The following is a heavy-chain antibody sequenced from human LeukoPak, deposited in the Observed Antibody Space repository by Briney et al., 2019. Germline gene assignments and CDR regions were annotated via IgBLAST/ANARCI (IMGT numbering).Heavy chain of an antibody. D-gene: IGHD3-16*01. Sequence: PGGSLRLSCAASGFIFSTYSMNWVRQAPGKGLEWVSSISSSSHIYYADSVKGRLTISRDNAKNSLYLQIYSLRAQDTAVYYCARNPGLGALYDSSTKGMDVGAKGPRVTVSS. CDR1: GFIFSTYS. CDR3: ARNPGLGALYDSSTKGMDV. V-gene: IGHV3-21*01. CDR2: ISSSSHI. J-gene: IGHJ6*04.